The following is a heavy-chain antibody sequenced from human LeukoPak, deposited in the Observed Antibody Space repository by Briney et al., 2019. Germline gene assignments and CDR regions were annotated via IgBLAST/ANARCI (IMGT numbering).Heavy chain of an antibody. CDR1: GFTFSSYG. D-gene: IGHD3-9*01. CDR2: ISYDGSNK. Sequence: PGGSLRLSCAASGFTFSSYGMHWVRQAPGKGLEWVAVISYDGSNKYYADSVKGRFTISRDNSKNTLYLQMNSLRAEDTAVYYCAKGTGNDYDILTGYYSPLDYWGQGTLVTVSS. V-gene: IGHV3-30*18. J-gene: IGHJ4*02. CDR3: AKGTGNDYDILTGYYSPLDY.